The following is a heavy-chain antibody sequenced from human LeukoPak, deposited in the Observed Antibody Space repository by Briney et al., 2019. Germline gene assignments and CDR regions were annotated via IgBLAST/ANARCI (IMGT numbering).Heavy chain of an antibody. V-gene: IGHV1-46*01. CDR3: ARDCAPYYDILTGYYHDFDY. Sequence: ASVKVSCKASGYTFTSYFMHWVRQAPGQGLEWMGLINPRGGTTNFPQKFQGRVTMTRDMSTSTAYMELSRLRSDDTAVYYCARDCAPYYDILTGYYHDFDYWGQGTLVTVSS. CDR1: GYTFTSYF. J-gene: IGHJ4*02. D-gene: IGHD3-9*01. CDR2: INPRGGTT.